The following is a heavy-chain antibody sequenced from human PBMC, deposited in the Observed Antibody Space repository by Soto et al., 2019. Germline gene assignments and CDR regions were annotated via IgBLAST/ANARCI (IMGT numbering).Heavy chain of an antibody. D-gene: IGHD3-16*01. CDR3: YAAPEWSYAVNQLVMTTFSLF. V-gene: IGHV1-69*01. Sequence: QVQLVQSGADVRKPGSSVKVSCKASGGTFTKYALSLVRQAPGQGLEWLGGILPVFGATDYAQTFQDRVTLTANEATITVQLELRSLRSEDTAVYFCYAAPEWSYAVNQLVMTTFSLFRGQG. CDR1: GGTFTKYA. CDR2: ILPVFGAT. J-gene: IGHJ4*02.